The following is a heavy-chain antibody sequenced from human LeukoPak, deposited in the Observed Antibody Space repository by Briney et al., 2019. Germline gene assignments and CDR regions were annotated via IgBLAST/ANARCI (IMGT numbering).Heavy chain of an antibody. CDR1: GGSFSGYY. CDR2: INHSGST. Sequence: ASETLSLTCAVYGGSFSGYYWSWIRQPPGKGLEWIGEINHSGSTNYNPSLKSRVTISVDTSKNQFSLKLSSVTAADTAVYYCTAPDYSSSSYGAFDIWGQGTMVTVSS. D-gene: IGHD6-13*01. V-gene: IGHV4-34*01. CDR3: TAPDYSSSSYGAFDI. J-gene: IGHJ3*02.